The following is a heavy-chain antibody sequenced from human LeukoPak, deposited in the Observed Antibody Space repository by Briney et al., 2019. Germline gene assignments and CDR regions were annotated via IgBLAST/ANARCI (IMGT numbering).Heavy chain of an antibody. Sequence: GGSLRLSCAASGFTFLSKCMPGVCQAPGKGLVWVSRINGDGSSTNYADSVRGRFTISRDNAKNTLYLQMNSLRAEDTAVYYCERVTHSGSWVFDYWGQGTLVTVSS. CDR1: GFTFLSKC. J-gene: IGHJ4*02. D-gene: IGHD6-13*01. V-gene: IGHV3-74*01. CDR3: ERVTHSGSWVFDY. CDR2: INGDGSST.